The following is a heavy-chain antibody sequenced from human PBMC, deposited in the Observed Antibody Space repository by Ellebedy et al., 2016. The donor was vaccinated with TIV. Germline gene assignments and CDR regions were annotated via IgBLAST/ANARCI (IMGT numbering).Heavy chain of an antibody. Sequence: GESLKISCAASEFTFSSFAMHWVRQPPGKGLEWLSVISSDGRITYDADSVKGRFPITRDNSRNTVFLQLNRLRTEDTAVYYCAKGTSSGFNYDRAGLEYWGQGTLVTVSS. CDR1: EFTFSSFA. D-gene: IGHD3-16*01. CDR3: AKGTSSGFNYDRAGLEY. CDR2: ISSDGRIT. J-gene: IGHJ4*02. V-gene: IGHV3-23*01.